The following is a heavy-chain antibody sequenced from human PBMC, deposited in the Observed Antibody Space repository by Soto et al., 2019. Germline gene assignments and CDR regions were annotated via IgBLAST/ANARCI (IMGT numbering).Heavy chain of an antibody. D-gene: IGHD2-15*01. CDR2: IYKSATT. CDR1: GDSISTVDYF. J-gene: IGHJ5*02. V-gene: IGHV4-30-4*01. CDR3: ARGRYCLTGRCFPNWFDP. Sequence: SETLSLTCSVSGDSISTVDYFWAWIRQPLGQALEYIGYIYKSATTYYNPSFESRVAISLDTSKSQFSLNVTSVTAADTAVYFCARGRYCLTGRCFPNWFDPWGQGTLVTVSS.